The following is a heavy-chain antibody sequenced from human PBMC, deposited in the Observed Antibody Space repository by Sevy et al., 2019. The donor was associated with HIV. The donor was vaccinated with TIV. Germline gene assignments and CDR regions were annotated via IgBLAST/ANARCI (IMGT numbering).Heavy chain of an antibody. V-gene: IGHV3-23*01. CDR2: ISGSGTST. D-gene: IGHD3-3*01. J-gene: IGHJ4*02. Sequence: GGSLRLSCAASGFSFSTYAMTWVRQAPGKGLEWVSGISGSGTSTYYTESVKGRFTISRDNSKNTVYLQMNNLRAEDTAVYYCGKVSIFGVGGFYDYWGQGTLVTVSS. CDR1: GFSFSTYA. CDR3: GKVSIFGVGGFYDY.